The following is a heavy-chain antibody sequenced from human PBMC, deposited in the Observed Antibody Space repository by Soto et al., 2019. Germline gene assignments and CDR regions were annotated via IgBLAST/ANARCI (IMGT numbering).Heavy chain of an antibody. D-gene: IGHD6-19*01. CDR2: IYPGDSDT. CDR1: GYRFANYW. CDR3: ARAPSHGWFQHLDY. Sequence: PGESLKISCQGSGYRFANYWIGWVRQKPGKGLECMGIIYPGDSDTLYSPSFQGHVTISADKSLNSAYLQWSSLRASDTAIYYCARAPSHGWFQHLDYWGQGTLVTVSS. V-gene: IGHV5-51*01. J-gene: IGHJ4*02.